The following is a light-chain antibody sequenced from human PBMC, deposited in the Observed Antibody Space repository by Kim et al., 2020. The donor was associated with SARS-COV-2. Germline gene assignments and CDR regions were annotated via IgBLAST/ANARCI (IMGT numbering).Light chain of an antibody. CDR1: QSVSNRR. V-gene: IGKV3-20*01. CDR2: DAS. CDR3: QQYGASSLT. Sequence: SPGERAPLSCRASQSVSNRRLAWYQQKPGQAPRLLIYDASSRATGITDRFSGSGSGTDFTLTISRLEPEDFAVYYCQQYGASSLTFGGGTKVDIK. J-gene: IGKJ4*01.